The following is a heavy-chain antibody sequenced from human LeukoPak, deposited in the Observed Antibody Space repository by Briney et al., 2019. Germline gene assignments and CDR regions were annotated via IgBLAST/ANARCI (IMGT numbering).Heavy chain of an antibody. CDR2: ISSSGSYI. Sequence: GGSRRLSCATSGFTFSSYSMNWVRQAPGKGLEWVSSISSSGSYIFYADSVQGRFTISRDNAENSLFLQMNSLRAEDTAVYYCASRYCTSTNCYAFDIWGQGTMVTVSS. D-gene: IGHD2-2*01. J-gene: IGHJ3*02. V-gene: IGHV3-21*01. CDR1: GFTFSSYS. CDR3: ASRYCTSTNCYAFDI.